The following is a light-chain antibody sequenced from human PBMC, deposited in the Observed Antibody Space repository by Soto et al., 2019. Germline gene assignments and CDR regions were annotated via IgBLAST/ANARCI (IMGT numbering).Light chain of an antibody. CDR2: EGH. Sequence: QSALAQPASVSGSPEQSITISCPGTSGFVGSFSLVSWYQQHPGKAPKVMISEGHRRPSGVPDRFSGSTSGNSASLTISGLQADDEADYYCCLYIGATTYVFGTGTQVTVL. CDR1: SGFVGSFSL. J-gene: IGLJ1*01. V-gene: IGLV2-23*01. CDR3: CLYIGATTYV.